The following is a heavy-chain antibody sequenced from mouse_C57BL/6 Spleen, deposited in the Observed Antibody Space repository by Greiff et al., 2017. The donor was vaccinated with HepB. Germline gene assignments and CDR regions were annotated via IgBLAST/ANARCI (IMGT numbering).Heavy chain of an antibody. CDR3: ARGDYYSNFGDY. D-gene: IGHD2-5*01. V-gene: IGHV1-52*01. CDR2: IDPSDSET. CDR1: GYTFTSYW. J-gene: IGHJ2*01. Sequence: VQLVESGAELVRPGSSVKLSCKASGYTFTSYWMHWVKQRPIQGLEWIGNIDPSDSETHSNQKFKDKATLTVDKSSSTAYMQLSSLTSEESAVYYCARGDYYSNFGDYWGQGTTLTVSS.